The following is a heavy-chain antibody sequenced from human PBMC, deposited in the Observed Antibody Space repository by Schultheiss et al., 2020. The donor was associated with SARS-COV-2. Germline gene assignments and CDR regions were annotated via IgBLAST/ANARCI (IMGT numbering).Heavy chain of an antibody. Sequence: SETLSLTCAVSGGSISSTNWWSWVRQPPGKGLEWIGEIHHSGRTSYNPSLKSRVTISVDTSKNQFSLKLSSVTAADTAVYYCARGGYPFDYWGQGTLVTVS. V-gene: IGHV4-4*02. J-gene: IGHJ4*02. CDR2: IHHSGRT. CDR3: ARGGYPFDY. D-gene: IGHD5-18*01. CDR1: GGSISSTNW.